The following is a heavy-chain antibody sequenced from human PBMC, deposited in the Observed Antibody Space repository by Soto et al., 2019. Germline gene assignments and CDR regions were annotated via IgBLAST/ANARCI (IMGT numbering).Heavy chain of an antibody. V-gene: IGHV4-34*01. Sequence: PSETLSLTCAVYGGSFSGYYWSWIRQPPGEGLEWIGEINHSGSTNYNPSLKSRVTISVDTSKNQFSLKLSSVTAADTAVYYCAREVSWYYYYGMDVWGQGTTVTVSS. CDR2: INHSGST. CDR3: AREVSWYYYYGMDV. J-gene: IGHJ6*02. CDR1: GGSFSGYY. D-gene: IGHD3-10*01.